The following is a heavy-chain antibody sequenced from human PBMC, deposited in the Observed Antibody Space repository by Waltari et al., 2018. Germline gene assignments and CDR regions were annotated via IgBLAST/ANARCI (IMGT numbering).Heavy chain of an antibody. CDR1: GLTFSSYW. Sequence: EVQLVESGGGLVQPGGSLRLSCAVSGLTFSSYWMSWVRQAPGKGLEWLANINQDGTERYYVDSVKGRFTISRDNAKNSLNLQMNSLRGEDTAVYYCARDAGGLEDYFDYWGQGTLVTVSS. V-gene: IGHV3-7*01. CDR3: ARDAGGLEDYFDY. D-gene: IGHD1-1*01. J-gene: IGHJ4*02. CDR2: INQDGTER.